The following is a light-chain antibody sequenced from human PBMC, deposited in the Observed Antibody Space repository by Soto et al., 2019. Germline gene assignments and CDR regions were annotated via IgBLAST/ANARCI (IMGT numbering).Light chain of an antibody. CDR2: GAS. V-gene: IGKV3-15*01. J-gene: IGKJ5*01. Sequence: IVMTQSPATLSLSPGERATLSCRASQSVSRNLAWYQQKPGQAPRLLIYGASTRATGIPARFSGSRSGTEVTLTISSLKSEDVAVYYCQQYYNWPRTFGQGTRLEIK. CDR1: QSVSRN. CDR3: QQYYNWPRT.